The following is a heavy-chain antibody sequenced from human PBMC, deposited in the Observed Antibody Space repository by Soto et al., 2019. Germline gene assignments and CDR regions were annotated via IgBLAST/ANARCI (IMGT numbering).Heavy chain of an antibody. J-gene: IGHJ6*02. V-gene: IGHV3-23*01. CDR1: GFSFSSYA. D-gene: IGHD2-2*01. CDR3: AKDQDIVVVPAASDV. Sequence: PWGSLRLSCAACGFSFSSYAMSWVRQARGKGLEWVSAISGSGGSTYYADSVKGRFTISRDNSKNTLYLQMNSLRAEDTAVYYCAKDQDIVVVPAASDVWGQGTTVTVSS. CDR2: ISGSGGST.